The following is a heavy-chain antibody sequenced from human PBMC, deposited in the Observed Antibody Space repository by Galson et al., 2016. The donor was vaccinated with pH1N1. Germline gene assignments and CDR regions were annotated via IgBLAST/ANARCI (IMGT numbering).Heavy chain of an antibody. CDR3: ARALWSVHPGTSDH. Sequence: SLRLSCAASGLIFSDYYMNWIRQAPGKGLEWVSYIDSTSRDTNYADSVKGRFTISRDNAKNSLYLQMNSLRVEDTAVYYCARALWSVHPGTSDHWGQGTLVTVSS. D-gene: IGHD1-1*01. J-gene: IGHJ1*01. CDR2: IDSTSRDT. V-gene: IGHV3-11*05. CDR1: GLIFSDYY.